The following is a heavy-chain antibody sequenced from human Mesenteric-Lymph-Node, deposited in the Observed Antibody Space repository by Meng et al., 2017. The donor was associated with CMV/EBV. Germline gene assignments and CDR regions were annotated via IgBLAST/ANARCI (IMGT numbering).Heavy chain of an antibody. J-gene: IGHJ4*02. Sequence: DVKAYNPSLRSRLSITKDTSKNQVVLTMTNMDPVDTATYYCAHTKIWIFGVVPYFDYWGQGTLVTVSS. CDR2: DVK. V-gene: IGHV2-5*01. D-gene: IGHD3-3*01. CDR3: AHTKIWIFGVVPYFDY.